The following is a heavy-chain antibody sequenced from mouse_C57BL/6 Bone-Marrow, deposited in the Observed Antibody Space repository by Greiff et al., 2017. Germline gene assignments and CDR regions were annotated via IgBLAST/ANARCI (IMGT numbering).Heavy chain of an antibody. CDR1: GYTFTGYW. D-gene: IGHD2-4*01. V-gene: IGHV1-9*01. CDR3: ARGYDYVWCAY. CDR2: ILPGSGST. Sequence: VQLQQSGAELMKPGASVKLSCKATGYTFTGYWIEWVKQRPGHGLEWIGEILPGSGSTNYNEKFKGKATFTADTSSNTAYMKLSSLTTEEAAIYYCARGYDYVWCAYWGQGTLVTVSA. J-gene: IGHJ3*01.